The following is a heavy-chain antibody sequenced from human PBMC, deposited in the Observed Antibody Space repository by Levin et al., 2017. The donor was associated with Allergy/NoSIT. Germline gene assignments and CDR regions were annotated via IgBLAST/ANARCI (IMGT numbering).Heavy chain of an antibody. CDR2: INWNRDKI. J-gene: IGHJ4*02. CDR3: AKGLNWGSPNTFDY. Sequence: KGLELVSGINWNRDKIGYADSVRARFTISRDNAKNSLYLQMNSLGPEDTALYYCAKGLNWGSPNTFDYWGQGTLVTVSS. D-gene: IGHD7-27*01. V-gene: IGHV3-9*01.